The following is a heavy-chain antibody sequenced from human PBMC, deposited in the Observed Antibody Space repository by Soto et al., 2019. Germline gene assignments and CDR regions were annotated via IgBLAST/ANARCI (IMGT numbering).Heavy chain of an antibody. J-gene: IGHJ4*02. D-gene: IGHD2-21*01. Sequence: EVQVLEAGGGLVQPGGSLRLSCAATGFTFSDFAMTWVRQAPGKGLEWVSRIYGGGNGPHYADTVKGRVTISRDKSKSTLYLQMNRLRAEETSVYCCARIVGMGPWAYAFDFGGQGTLVTVSS. CDR3: ARIVGMGPWAYAFDF. V-gene: IGHV3-23*01. CDR2: IYGGGNGP. CDR1: GFTFSDFA.